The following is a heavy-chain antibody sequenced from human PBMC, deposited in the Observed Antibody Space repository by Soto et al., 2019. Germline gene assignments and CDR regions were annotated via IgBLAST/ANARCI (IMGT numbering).Heavy chain of an antibody. V-gene: IGHV3-23*01. Sequence: EVQLLDSGGGLVQPGGSLRLSCAASGFTFISYAMNWVRQAPGKGLQWVSAISGGGDATFYADSVKGRFTISRDNSRNKLTLQMNSLGAADTAVYYCARKVPGSTTRPDYWYFDLWGRGTLVTVSS. CDR3: ARKVPGSTTRPDYWYFDL. J-gene: IGHJ2*01. D-gene: IGHD3-10*01. CDR2: ISGGGDAT. CDR1: GFTFISYA.